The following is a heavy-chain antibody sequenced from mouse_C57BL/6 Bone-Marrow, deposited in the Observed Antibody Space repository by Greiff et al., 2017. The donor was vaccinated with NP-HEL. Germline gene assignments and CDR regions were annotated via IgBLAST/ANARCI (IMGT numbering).Heavy chain of an antibody. V-gene: IGHV1-81*01. J-gene: IGHJ2*01. Sequence: QVQLKQSGAELARPGASVKLSCKASGYTFTSYGISWVKQRTGQGLEWIGEIYPRSGNTYYNEKFKGKATLTADKSSSTAYMELRSLTSEDSAVYFCARDRITTVDYWGQGTTLTVSS. CDR1: GYTFTSYG. CDR3: ARDRITTVDY. D-gene: IGHD1-1*01. CDR2: IYPRSGNT.